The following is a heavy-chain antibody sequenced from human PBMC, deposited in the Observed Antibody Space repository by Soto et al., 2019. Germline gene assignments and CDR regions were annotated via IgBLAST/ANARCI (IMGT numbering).Heavy chain of an antibody. CDR3: ARFDYDSSGYLFDY. CDR2: IYYSGST. CDR1: GGSISSYY. J-gene: IGHJ4*02. V-gene: IGHV4-59*08. Sequence: SETLSLTCTVSGGSISSYYWSWIRQPPGKGLEWIGYIYYSGSTNYNPSLKSRVTISVDTSKNQFSLKLSSVTAADTAVYYCARFDYDSSGYLFDYWGQGTLVTVSS. D-gene: IGHD3-22*01.